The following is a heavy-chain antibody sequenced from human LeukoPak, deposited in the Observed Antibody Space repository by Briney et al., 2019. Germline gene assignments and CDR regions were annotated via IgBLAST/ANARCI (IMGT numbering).Heavy chain of an antibody. CDR2: ISNDGSRK. V-gene: IGHV3-30*03. J-gene: IGHJ4*02. CDR3: ARDRAWNYFDY. Sequence: GGSLRLSCAPSGFTFSRHGMHWVRQAPGKGLEWVAIISNDGSRKYYAHSVEGRFTISRDNSKNTLYLQMDSLRAQDTAVYYCARDRAWNYFDYWGQGTLVTVSS. D-gene: IGHD3-3*01. CDR1: GFTFSRHG.